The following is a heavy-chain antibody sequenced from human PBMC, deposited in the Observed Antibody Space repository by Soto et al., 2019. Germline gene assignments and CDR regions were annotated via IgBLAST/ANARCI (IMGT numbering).Heavy chain of an antibody. Sequence: GGSLRLSCAASGFTFSTYSMNWVRQAPGKGLEWVSSIGCSGYIYYADSVKGRFTISRDNAKNSLYLQMNSLRAEDTAVYYCARAAEYDSVWGSYRADWFDPWGQGTLVTVSS. D-gene: IGHD3-16*02. CDR1: GFTFSTYS. CDR2: IGCSGYI. CDR3: ARAAEYDSVWGSYRADWFDP. V-gene: IGHV3-21*01. J-gene: IGHJ5*02.